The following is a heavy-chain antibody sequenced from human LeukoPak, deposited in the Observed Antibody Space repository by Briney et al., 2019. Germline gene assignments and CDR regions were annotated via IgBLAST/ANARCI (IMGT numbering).Heavy chain of an antibody. V-gene: IGHV3-30-3*01. Sequence: GRSLRLSCAASRLTFNSYAMHWVRQAPGKGLEWVAVISCDGSDKYYADSVKGRFTMSRDNSKNILDLQMNSLRPEDTGLYFCARGRGAVVTAAFDNWGQGTLVTVSS. J-gene: IGHJ4*02. D-gene: IGHD2-21*02. CDR1: RLTFNSYA. CDR2: ISCDGSDK. CDR3: ARGRGAVVTAAFDN.